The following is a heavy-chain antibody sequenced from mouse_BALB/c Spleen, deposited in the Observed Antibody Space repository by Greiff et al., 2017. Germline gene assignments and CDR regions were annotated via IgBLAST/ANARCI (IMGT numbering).Heavy chain of an antibody. D-gene: IGHD2-2*01. CDR1: GFTFSSFG. V-gene: IGHV5-17*02. Sequence: DVHLVESGGGLVQPGGSRKLSCAASGFTFSSFGMHWVRQAPEKGLEWVAYISSGSSTIYYADTVKGRFTISRDNPKNTLFLQMTSLRSEDTAMYYCARRGYGYDVLYFDYWGQGTTLTVSS. J-gene: IGHJ2*01. CDR2: ISSGSSTI. CDR3: ARRGYGYDVLYFDY.